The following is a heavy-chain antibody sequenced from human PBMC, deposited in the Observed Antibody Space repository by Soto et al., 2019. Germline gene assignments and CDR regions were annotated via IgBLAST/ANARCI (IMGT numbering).Heavy chain of an antibody. J-gene: IGHJ3*02. CDR1: GFTFSNYA. Sequence: EVQLLESGGGLVQPGGSLRLSCAASGFTFSNYAMSWVRQAPGKGLEWVSAISGSGANTYYADSVKGRFTISRDNSKNTLFLQMNCLRAEDTAVYYCAKSCENGPWCAFDIWGQGTMVTVSS. CDR3: AKSCENGPWCAFDI. CDR2: ISGSGANT. D-gene: IGHD2-15*01. V-gene: IGHV3-23*01.